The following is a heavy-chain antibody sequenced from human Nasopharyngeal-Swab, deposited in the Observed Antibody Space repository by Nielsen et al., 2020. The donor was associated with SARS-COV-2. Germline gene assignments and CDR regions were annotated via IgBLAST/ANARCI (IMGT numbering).Heavy chain of an antibody. CDR1: GYSFTSYW. CDR3: ATTYCSAYTCYSFDN. V-gene: IGHV5-51*01. J-gene: IGHJ4*02. CDR2: IYPGDSDT. D-gene: IGHD2-15*01. Sequence: GESLKISCKGSGYSFTSYWINWVRQMPGKGLEWMGIIYPGDSDTRYSPSFQGQVIISADKSVNTTYLQWSSLKASDSAIYYCATTYCSAYTCYSFDNWGRGTLVTVSS.